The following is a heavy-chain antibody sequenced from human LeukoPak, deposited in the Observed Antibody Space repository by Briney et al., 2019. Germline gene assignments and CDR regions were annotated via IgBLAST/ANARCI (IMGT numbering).Heavy chain of an antibody. CDR1: GYTFTSYG. CDR3: ARITDEAALYYFDY. J-gene: IGHJ4*02. CDR2: ISAYNGNT. V-gene: IGHV1-18*01. Sequence: ASVKVSCKASGYTFTSYGISWVRQAPGQGLECMGWISAYNGNTNYAQKLQGRVTMTTDTSTSTAYMELRSLRSDDTAVYYCARITDEAALYYFDYWGQGTPVTVSS. D-gene: IGHD3-16*01.